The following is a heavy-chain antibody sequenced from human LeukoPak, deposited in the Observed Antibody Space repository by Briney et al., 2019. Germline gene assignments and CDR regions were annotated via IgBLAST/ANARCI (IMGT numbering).Heavy chain of an antibody. J-gene: IGHJ6*03. V-gene: IGHV4-59*12. D-gene: IGHD3-10*01. Sequence: PSETLSLTCTVSGGSISSYYWSWIRQPPGKGLEWIGYIYYSGSTNYNPSLKSRVTMSVDTSKDQFSLKLSSVTAADTAVYYCARAVGSGSFQTYYYYMDVWGKGTTVTISS. CDR2: IYYSGST. CDR1: GGSISSYY. CDR3: ARAVGSGSFQTYYYYMDV.